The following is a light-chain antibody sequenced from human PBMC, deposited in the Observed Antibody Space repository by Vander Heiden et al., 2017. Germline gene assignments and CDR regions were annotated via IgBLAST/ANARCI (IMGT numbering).Light chain of an antibody. CDR2: EVS. J-gene: IGLJ2*01. CDR1: SSDVGGYTY. Sequence: QSALTQPASVSGSPGQSITISCTGTSSDVGGYTYVSWYQQYAGKAPKLILYEVSNRPSGVSSRFSGSKSGNTASLTISGLQDEDEADFFCASYTSSNTLIFGGRTRLTVL. CDR3: ASYTSSNTLI. V-gene: IGLV2-14*01.